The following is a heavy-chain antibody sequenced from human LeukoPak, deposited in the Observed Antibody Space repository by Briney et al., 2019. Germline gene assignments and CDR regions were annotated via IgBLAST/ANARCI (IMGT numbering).Heavy chain of an antibody. CDR2: IYYSGST. J-gene: IGHJ3*02. D-gene: IGHD6-13*01. CDR1: GGSISSSSYY. Sequence: SETLSLTCTVSGGSISSSSYYWGWIRQPPGRGLEWIGRIYYSGSTYYNPSLKSRATISVDTSKNKFSLKLSSVTAADTAVYYCARLSSSSNDAFDIWGQGTMVTVSS. V-gene: IGHV4-39*01. CDR3: ARLSSSSNDAFDI.